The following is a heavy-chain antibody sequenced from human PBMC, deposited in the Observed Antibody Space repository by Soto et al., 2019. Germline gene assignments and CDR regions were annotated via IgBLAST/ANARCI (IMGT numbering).Heavy chain of an antibody. D-gene: IGHD6-13*01. V-gene: IGHV1-69*06. Sequence: ASVKVSCKASGGTFSSYAISWVRQAPGQGLEWMGGTFPMFGKANYAQKFQGRVTISADKSTSTAYMELSSLTSEDTAVYYCATVDISTWIDGMDVWGQGTTVTVSS. J-gene: IGHJ6*02. CDR2: TFPMFGKA. CDR3: ATVDISTWIDGMDV. CDR1: GGTFSSYA.